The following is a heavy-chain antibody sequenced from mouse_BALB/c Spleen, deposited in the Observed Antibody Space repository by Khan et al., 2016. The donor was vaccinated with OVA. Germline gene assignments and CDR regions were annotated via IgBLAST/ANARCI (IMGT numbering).Heavy chain of an antibody. D-gene: IGHD1-1*01. J-gene: IGHJ2*01. CDR1: GFTFNSYG. CDR2: ISGDSNTI. V-gene: IGHV5-17*02. CDR3: ATSYFCGYYFDY. Sequence: VQLVESGGGLVQPGGSRKLSCAASGFTFNSYGIHWVRQAPEKGLEWVAYISGDSNTIYYADTVKGRFTISRDNSTNTPFLQMNSLMSEDTAMYYCATSYFCGYYFDYWGPGTTLTVS.